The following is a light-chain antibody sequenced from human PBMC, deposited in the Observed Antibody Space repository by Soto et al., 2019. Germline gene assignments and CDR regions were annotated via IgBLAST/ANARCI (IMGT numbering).Light chain of an antibody. V-gene: IGLV2-23*01. J-gene: IGLJ2*01. Sequence: QSVLTQPASVSGSPGQSITISCTGTSSDVGSYNLVSWYQQHPGKAPKLMIYEGSKRPSGVSNRFSGSKSGNTASLTISGLQAEDEADYYCCSYAGKARYSVFGGGTKLTVL. CDR3: CSYAGKARYSV. CDR1: SSDVGSYNL. CDR2: EGS.